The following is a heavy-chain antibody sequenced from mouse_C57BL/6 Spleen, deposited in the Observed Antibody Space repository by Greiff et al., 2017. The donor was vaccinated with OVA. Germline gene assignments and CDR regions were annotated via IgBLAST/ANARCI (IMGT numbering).Heavy chain of an antibody. Sequence: QVQLQQPGAELVMPGASVKLSCKASGYTFTSYWMHWVKQRPGQGLEWIGEIDPSDSYTNYNQKFKGKSTLTVDKSSSTAYMQLSSLTSEDSAVYYCARRTVTTQTDWYFDVWGTGTTVTVSS. CDR1: GYTFTSYW. CDR3: ARRTVTTQTDWYFDV. CDR2: IDPSDSYT. D-gene: IGHD2-2*01. V-gene: IGHV1-69*01. J-gene: IGHJ1*03.